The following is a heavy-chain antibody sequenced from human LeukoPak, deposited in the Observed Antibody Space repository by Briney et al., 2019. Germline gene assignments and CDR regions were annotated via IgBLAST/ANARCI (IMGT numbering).Heavy chain of an antibody. CDR2: INSDGSST. CDR1: GFTFSSYW. CDR3: ARRIAAAAAPYYFDY. V-gene: IGHV3-74*01. D-gene: IGHD6-13*01. J-gene: IGHJ4*02. Sequence: GGSLRLSCAASGFTFSSYWMHWVRQAPGKGLLWVSRINSDGSSTSYADSVKGRFTISRDNAKNTLYLQMSSLRAEDTAVYYCARRIAAAAAPYYFDYWGQGTLVTVSS.